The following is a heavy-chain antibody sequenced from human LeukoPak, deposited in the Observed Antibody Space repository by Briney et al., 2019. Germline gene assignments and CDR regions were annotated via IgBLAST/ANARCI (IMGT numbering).Heavy chain of an antibody. CDR1: GFIFNKYA. CDR2: ISINGDNT. D-gene: IGHD4-11*01. Sequence: GGSLRLSCSASGFIFNKYAMHWARQAPGKGLEFVSTISINGDNTFYADSVKGRFTISRDNSKNTLYLQMRSLRVEDTAVYYCVKDHEYSYDYWGRGTLVTVSS. V-gene: IGHV3-64D*06. CDR3: VKDHEYSYDY. J-gene: IGHJ4*02.